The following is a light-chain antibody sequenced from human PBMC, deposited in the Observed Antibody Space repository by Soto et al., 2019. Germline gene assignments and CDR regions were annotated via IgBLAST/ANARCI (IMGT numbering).Light chain of an antibody. CDR3: QQYHWAPDT. J-gene: IGKJ5*01. CDR2: GAS. V-gene: IGKV3-20*01. CDR1: QIVGGDT. Sequence: EIVLTQSPGTLSLSPGERATLSCRASQIVGGDTLAWFQQRPGQAPRLVIYGASNRAAGIPDRFSGSGSGTDFTLTVSRLEPEDFAMHYCQQYHWAPDTFGQGTRLEMK.